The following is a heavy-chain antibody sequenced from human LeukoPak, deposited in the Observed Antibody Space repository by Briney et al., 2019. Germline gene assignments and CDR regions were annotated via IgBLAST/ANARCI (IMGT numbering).Heavy chain of an antibody. V-gene: IGHV4-59*08. CDR2: IYYSGGT. J-gene: IGHJ4*02. CDR3: ARLVVPAAPFDY. Sequence: SETLSLTCTVSGGSISSYYWSWIRQPPGKGLEWIGYIYYSGGTNYNPSLKSRVTISVDTSKNQFSLKLSSVTAADTAVYYCARLVVPAAPFDYWGQGTLVTVSS. CDR1: GGSISSYY. D-gene: IGHD2-2*01.